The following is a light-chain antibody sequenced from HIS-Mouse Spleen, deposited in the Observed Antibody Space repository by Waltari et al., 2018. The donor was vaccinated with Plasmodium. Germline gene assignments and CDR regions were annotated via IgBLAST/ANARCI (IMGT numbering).Light chain of an antibody. J-gene: IGKJ4*01. V-gene: IGKV1-39*01. CDR2: AAS. Sequence: DIQMTQSPSSLSASVGDRVTITCRASQSINSYLNWYQQKPRKAPKLLIYAASSLQSGVPSRFSGSGSGTDFTLTISSLQPEDFATYYCQQSYSTPLTFGGGTKVEIK. CDR1: QSINSY. CDR3: QQSYSTPLT.